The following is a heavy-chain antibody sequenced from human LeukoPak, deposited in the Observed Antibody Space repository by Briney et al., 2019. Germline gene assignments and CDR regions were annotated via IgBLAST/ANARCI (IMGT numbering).Heavy chain of an antibody. CDR2: ISSSSSTI. D-gene: IGHD2-15*01. V-gene: IGHV3-48*01. CDR1: GFTFSSYS. Sequence: PGGSLRLSCAASGFTFSSYSMNWGRQAPGKGLEWVSYISSSSSTIYYADSVKGRFTISRDNAKNSLYLQMNSLRAEDTAVYYCARVYCSGGSCSTGDYFDYWGQGTLVTVSS. CDR3: ARVYCSGGSCSTGDYFDY. J-gene: IGHJ4*02.